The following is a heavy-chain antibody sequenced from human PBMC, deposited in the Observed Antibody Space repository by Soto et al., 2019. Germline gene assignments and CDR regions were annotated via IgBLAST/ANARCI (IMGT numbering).Heavy chain of an antibody. J-gene: IGHJ4*02. V-gene: IGHV4-4*07. CDR2: IYTSGST. D-gene: IGHD1-26*01. Sequence: SETLSLTCTVSGGSISSYYWSWIRQPAGKGLEWIGRIYTSGSTNYNPSLKSRVTMSVDTSKNQFSLKLSSVTAADTAVYYCARDNGWGSYSIYFDYWRQGTLVTVSS. CDR3: ARDNGWGSYSIYFDY. CDR1: GGSISSYY.